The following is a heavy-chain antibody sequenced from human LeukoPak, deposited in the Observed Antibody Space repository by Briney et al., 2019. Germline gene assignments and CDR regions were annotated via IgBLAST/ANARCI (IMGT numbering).Heavy chain of an antibody. CDR1: GGSISSSSDY. J-gene: IGHJ5*02. V-gene: IGHV4-39*01. D-gene: IGHD1-26*01. Sequence: SETLSLTCTVSGGSISSSSDYWAWIRQPPGKGLEWIGRIYYSGSPYYNSSLKSRVTVSVDTSKNQFSLKLSSVTAADTAVYYCARHIYSGSYSRWFDPWGRGTLVTVSS. CDR2: IYYSGSP. CDR3: ARHIYSGSYSRWFDP.